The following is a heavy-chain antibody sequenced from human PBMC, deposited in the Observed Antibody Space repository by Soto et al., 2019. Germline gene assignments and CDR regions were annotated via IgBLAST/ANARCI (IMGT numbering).Heavy chain of an antibody. J-gene: IGHJ5*02. V-gene: IGHV4-39*01. Sequence: PSETLSLTCTVSGGSISSSSYYWGWIRQPPGKGLEWIGSIYYSGSTYYNPSLKSRVTISVDTSKNQFSLKLSSVTAADTAVYYCARQGYYYDSSGYLGLNWFDPWGQGTLVTSPQ. CDR2: IYYSGST. CDR1: GGSISSSSYY. CDR3: ARQGYYYDSSGYLGLNWFDP. D-gene: IGHD3-22*01.